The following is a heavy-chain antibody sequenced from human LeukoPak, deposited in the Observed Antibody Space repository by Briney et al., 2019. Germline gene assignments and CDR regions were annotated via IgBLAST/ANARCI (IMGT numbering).Heavy chain of an antibody. CDR3: ARERLDTYYYDSSGFDY. J-gene: IGHJ4*02. CDR2: IIPIFGTA. D-gene: IGHD3-22*01. Sequence: SVKVSYKASGGTFSSYAISWVRQAPGQGLEWMGVIIPIFGTANYAQKFQGRVTITADESTSTAYMELSSLRSEDTAVYYCARERLDTYYYDSSGFDYWGQGTLVTVSS. V-gene: IGHV1-69*13. CDR1: GGTFSSYA.